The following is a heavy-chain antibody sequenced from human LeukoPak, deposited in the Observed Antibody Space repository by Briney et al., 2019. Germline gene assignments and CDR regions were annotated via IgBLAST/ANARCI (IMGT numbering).Heavy chain of an antibody. CDR1: GFTFSSYS. D-gene: IGHD3-3*01. CDR3: ARDFWSGRNWFDP. Sequence: GGSLRLSCAASGFTFSSYSMNWVRQAPGKGLEWLSYISSSSSTIYYADSVKGRFTISRDNAKNSLYLQLNSLRAEDTAVYYCARDFWSGRNWFDPWGQGTLVTVSS. CDR2: ISSSSSTI. V-gene: IGHV3-48*01. J-gene: IGHJ5*02.